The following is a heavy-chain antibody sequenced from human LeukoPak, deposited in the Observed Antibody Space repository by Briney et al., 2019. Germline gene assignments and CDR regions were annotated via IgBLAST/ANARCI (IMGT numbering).Heavy chain of an antibody. CDR1: GFTFSSYA. V-gene: IGHV3-23*01. CDR3: AKRVEWELLLYFQH. CDR2: ISGSGDST. J-gene: IGHJ1*01. Sequence: PGGSLRLSCAASGFTFSSYAMSWVRQAPGKGLQWVSAISGSGDSTYYADSVKGRFTISRDNSKNTLYLQMNSLRAEDTAVYYCAKRVEWELLLYFQHWGQGTLVTVSS. D-gene: IGHD1-26*01.